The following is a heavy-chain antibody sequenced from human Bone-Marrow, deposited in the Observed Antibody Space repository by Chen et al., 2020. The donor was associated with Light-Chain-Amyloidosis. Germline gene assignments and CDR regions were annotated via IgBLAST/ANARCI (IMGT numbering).Heavy chain of an antibody. CDR3: ARWGYNSGWYWLDS. D-gene: IGHD6-19*01. Sequence: EAQLVESGGGLVQPGGSLRLSCAARGVTVSNPRMRWFRQAQGKGLEWVANIEQDGSERYFVDPVRGRFIITRDNTKTSLYLQRTSLRAEDTAVYYCARWGYNSGWYWLDSWGQGTLVTVSS. J-gene: IGHJ5*01. CDR1: GVTVSNPR. CDR2: IEQDGSER. V-gene: IGHV3-7*01.